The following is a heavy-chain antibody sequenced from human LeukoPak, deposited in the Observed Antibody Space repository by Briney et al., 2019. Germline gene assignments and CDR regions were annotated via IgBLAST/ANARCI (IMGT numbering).Heavy chain of an antibody. CDR2: INHSGST. V-gene: IGHV4-34*01. CDR1: SGSFSGYY. CDR3: ARRIRQYSSGHRGAFDI. D-gene: IGHD6-19*01. J-gene: IGHJ3*02. Sequence: TSETLSLTCAVYSGSFSGYYWSWMRQPPGRGLEWIGEINHSGSTNYNPSLKSRVTISVDTSKNQFSLKLSSVTAADTAVYYCARRIRQYSSGHRGAFDIWGQGTMVTVSS.